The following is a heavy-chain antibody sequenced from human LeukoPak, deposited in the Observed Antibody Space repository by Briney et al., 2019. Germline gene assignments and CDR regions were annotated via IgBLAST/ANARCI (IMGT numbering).Heavy chain of an antibody. CDR2: INRDGSST. CDR1: GFTFNSYW. Sequence: GGSLRLSCAASGFTFNSYWMHWVRQAPGRGLVWVSRINRDGSSTNYVDSVKGRFTISRDNAKNTLFLQMDSLRAEDTAVYYCARGNFYSGSGSSPLDYWGQGTLVTVSS. J-gene: IGHJ4*02. V-gene: IGHV3-74*01. D-gene: IGHD3-10*01. CDR3: ARGNFYSGSGSSPLDY.